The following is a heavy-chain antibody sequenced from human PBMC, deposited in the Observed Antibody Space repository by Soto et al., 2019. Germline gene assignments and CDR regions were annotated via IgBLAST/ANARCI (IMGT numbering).Heavy chain of an antibody. CDR1: GYTFTSYG. CDR3: ARQTVVAALGGWFDP. CDR2: ISAYNGNT. D-gene: IGHD2-15*01. V-gene: IGHV1-18*01. J-gene: IGHJ5*02. Sequence: ASVKVSCKASGYTFTSYGISWVRQAPGQGLEWMGWISAYNGNTNYAQKLQGRVTMTTDTSTSTAYMELRSLRSEDTAVYYCARQTVVAALGGWFDPWGQGTLVIVSS.